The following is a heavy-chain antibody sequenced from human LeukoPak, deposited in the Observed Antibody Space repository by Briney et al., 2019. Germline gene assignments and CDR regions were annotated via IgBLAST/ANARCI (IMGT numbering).Heavy chain of an antibody. Sequence: GGSLRLSCAASGFIFSSYAMSWVRQAPGKGLEWVSGISGSGGSTYYSDSVKGRFTISRANSKNTLFLQMNSLRAEDTAVYYCAKDRGPYSGYDSFFDFWGQGTLVTVSS. CDR3: AKDRGPYSGYDSFFDF. D-gene: IGHD5-12*01. CDR1: GFIFSSYA. CDR2: ISGSGGST. V-gene: IGHV3-23*01. J-gene: IGHJ4*02.